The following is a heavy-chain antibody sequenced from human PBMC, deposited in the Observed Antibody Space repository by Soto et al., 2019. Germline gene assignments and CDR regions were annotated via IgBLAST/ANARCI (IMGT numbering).Heavy chain of an antibody. V-gene: IGHV3-30*03. CDR2: VSYDGSNK. D-gene: IGHD6-13*01. J-gene: IGHJ4*02. CDR3: AILGGREYSSSWYPVVY. Sequence: QVQLVESGGGVVQPGRSLRLSCAASGFTFSSYGMHWVRQALGKGLEWVAVVSYDGSNKYYADSVKGRCTISRDNSKNTLYLQMNSLRAEDTAVYYCAILGGREYSSSWYPVVYWGQGTLVTVFS. CDR1: GFTFSSYG.